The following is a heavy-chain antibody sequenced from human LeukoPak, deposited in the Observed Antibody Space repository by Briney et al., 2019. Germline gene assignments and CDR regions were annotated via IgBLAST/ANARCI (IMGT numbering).Heavy chain of an antibody. V-gene: IGHV3-9*01. CDR1: GFTFDDYA. Sequence: SGGSLRLSCAASGFTFDDYAMHWVRQAPGKGLEWVSGISWNSGSIGYADSVKGRFTISRDNAKNSLYLQMNSLRAEDTAVYYCARTSGSGVKSGFDPWGQGTLVTVSS. D-gene: IGHD3-10*01. CDR2: ISWNSGSI. J-gene: IGHJ5*02. CDR3: ARTSGSGVKSGFDP.